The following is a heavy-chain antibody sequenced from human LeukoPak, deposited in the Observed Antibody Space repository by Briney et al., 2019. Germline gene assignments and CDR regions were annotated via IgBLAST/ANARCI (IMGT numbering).Heavy chain of an antibody. V-gene: IGHV4-34*01. CDR3: AALRYFDWLFEDDAFDI. J-gene: IGHJ3*02. CDR2: INHSGST. Sequence: PSETLSLTCAVYGGSFSGYYWSWIRQPPGKGLEWIGEINHSGSTNYNPSLKSRVTISVDTSKNQFSLKLSSVTAADTAVCYCAALRYFDWLFEDDAFDIWGQGTMVTVSS. CDR1: GGSFSGYY. D-gene: IGHD3-9*01.